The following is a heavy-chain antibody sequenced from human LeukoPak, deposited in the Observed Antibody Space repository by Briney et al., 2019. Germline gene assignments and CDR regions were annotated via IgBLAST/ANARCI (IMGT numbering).Heavy chain of an antibody. CDR2: IYYSGST. Sequence: SGTLSLTCTVSGYSIGSGHYWAWIRQPPGKGLEWIGYIYYSGSTYYNPSLKSRLTISVDTSENQFSLHLTSVTAADTAVYFCARVTRWAGLDFWGQGTLVTVSS. V-gene: IGHV4-38-2*02. J-gene: IGHJ4*02. D-gene: IGHD2-21*02. CDR3: ARVTRWAGLDF. CDR1: GYSIGSGHY.